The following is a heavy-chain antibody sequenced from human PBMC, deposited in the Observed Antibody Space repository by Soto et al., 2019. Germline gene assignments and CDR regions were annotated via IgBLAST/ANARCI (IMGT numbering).Heavy chain of an antibody. D-gene: IGHD2-21*02. CDR2: INHSGTT. Sequence: SETLSLTCAVSGGSFSGFYWTWIRQPPGEGLEWIGEINHSGTTKFNPSLRSRLTISLDSSKKHFSLKLTSMAAADAAVYYCARADRTLVTSYGLDVWGQGTTVTVSS. CDR3: ARADRTLVTSYGLDV. J-gene: IGHJ6*02. CDR1: GGSFSGFY. V-gene: IGHV4-34*01.